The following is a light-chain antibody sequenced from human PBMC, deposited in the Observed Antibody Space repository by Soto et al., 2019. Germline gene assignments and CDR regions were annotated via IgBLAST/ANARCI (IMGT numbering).Light chain of an antibody. Sequence: DIVMTQSPDSLAVSLGERATINCKSSQNILYSSNNKNYLAWYQQKPGQPPKLLIYWASTRESGVPDRFSGIGTGTDFTISISSLQAEDLAVYYCQQSYSTPPYTFGQGTKLEIK. CDR3: QQSYSTPPYT. CDR1: QNILYSSNNKNY. V-gene: IGKV4-1*01. J-gene: IGKJ2*01. CDR2: WAS.